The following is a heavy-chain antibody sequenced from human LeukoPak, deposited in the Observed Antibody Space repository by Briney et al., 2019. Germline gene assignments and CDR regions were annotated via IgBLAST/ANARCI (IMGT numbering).Heavy chain of an antibody. CDR3: ARRLSSIAAAAANDY. CDR2: IHPGNSET. D-gene: IGHD6-13*01. Sequence: GESLKISCKGSGYSFISYWIAWVRQMPGKGLEWMGIIHPGNSETTYNPSFQGQVTMSADKSISTAYLQWSSLEASDTAMYYCARRLSSIAAAAANDYWGRGTLVTVSS. CDR1: GYSFISYW. J-gene: IGHJ4*02. V-gene: IGHV5-51*01.